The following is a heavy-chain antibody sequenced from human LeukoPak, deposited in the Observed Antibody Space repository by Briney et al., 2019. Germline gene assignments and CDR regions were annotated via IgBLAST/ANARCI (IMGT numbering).Heavy chain of an antibody. CDR1: VFTFSQAW. V-gene: IGHV3-15*01. Sequence: VKPGGSLRLSCAASVFTFSQAWMSWVRQAPGKGLEWVGRIRPETDGGTTDYAAPVKGRFTISRDHSKNTLYLQMDSLKIEDTAVYYCTILFAWYFDYWAHGTLVTVSS. J-gene: IGHJ4*01. CDR2: IRPETDGGTT. D-gene: IGHD2/OR15-2a*01. CDR3: TILFAWYFDY.